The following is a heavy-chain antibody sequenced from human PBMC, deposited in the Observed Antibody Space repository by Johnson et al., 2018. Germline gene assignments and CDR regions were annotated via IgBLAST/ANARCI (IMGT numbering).Heavy chain of an antibody. J-gene: IGHJ6*02. CDR2: ISHDGSSE. CDR3: AKEVFSGSYPTHYGMDV. Sequence: QVQLVESGGGVVQXGKSXRLXCAASGLKFSSYGTHWVRQAPGKGLEWVAVISHDGSSEYYADSVKGRFTISRDTSRNTLYLQMDSLRAEDTAVYYCAKEVFSGSYPTHYGMDVWGQGTTVTVSS. V-gene: IGHV3-30*18. CDR1: GLKFSSYG. D-gene: IGHD1-26*01.